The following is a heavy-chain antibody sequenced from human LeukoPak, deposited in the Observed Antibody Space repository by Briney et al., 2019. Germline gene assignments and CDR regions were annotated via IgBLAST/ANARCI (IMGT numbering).Heavy chain of an antibody. J-gene: IGHJ4*02. V-gene: IGHV4-59*01. Sequence: SETLSLTCTVSGGSISSYYWSWIRQPPGKGLEWIGYIYYSGSTNYNPSLKSRVTTSVDTSKNQFSLKLSSVTAADTAVYYCASEAMVRGAFDYWGQGTLVTVSS. D-gene: IGHD3-10*01. CDR3: ASEAMVRGAFDY. CDR2: IYYSGST. CDR1: GGSISSYY.